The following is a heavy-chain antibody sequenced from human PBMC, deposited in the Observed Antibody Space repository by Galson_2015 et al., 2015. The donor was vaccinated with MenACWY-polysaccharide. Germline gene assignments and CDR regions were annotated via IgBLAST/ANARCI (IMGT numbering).Heavy chain of an antibody. D-gene: IGHD3-22*01. Sequence: SLRLSCAASGFTFSSSSVIWVRQAPGKGLEWVSYISYRGDTTYADSVRGRFTISRDNAENSLYLQMNSLRAEDTAVYYCARVRMSRYYAAYYWRQATLVTVSS. V-gene: IGHV3-48*01. J-gene: IGHJ4*02. CDR1: GFTFSSSS. CDR3: ARVRMSRYYAAYY. CDR2: ISYRGDTT.